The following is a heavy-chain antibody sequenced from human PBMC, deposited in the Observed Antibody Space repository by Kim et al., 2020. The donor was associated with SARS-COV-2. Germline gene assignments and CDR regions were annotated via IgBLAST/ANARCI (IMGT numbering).Heavy chain of an antibody. CDR2: IYYSGST. V-gene: IGHV4-39*07. J-gene: IGHJ4*02. D-gene: IGHD6-13*01. CDR3: ARFEADPSPAGHNAAAGTGEY. CDR1: GGSISSSSYY. Sequence: SETLSLTCTVSGGSISSSSYYWGWIRQPPGKGLEWIGSIYYSGSTYYNPSLKSRVTISVDTSKNQFSLKLSSVTAADTAVYYCARFEADPSPAGHNAAAGTGEYWGQGTLVTVSS.